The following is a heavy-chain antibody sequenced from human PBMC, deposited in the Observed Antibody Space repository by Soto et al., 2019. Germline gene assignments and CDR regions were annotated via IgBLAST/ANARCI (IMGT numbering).Heavy chain of an antibody. CDR2: MNPNSNNT. Sequence: QVQLVQSGAEVKTPGASVKVSCKASGYTFASYDINWVRQAPGHGLEWMGWMNPNSNNTGYAQKVQGRLTMTRDIALSIAYMELSSLRNEDTAGYYCARSDGYHFNWLDSWGQGTLVTVSA. V-gene: IGHV1-8*01. D-gene: IGHD2-21*01. CDR1: GYTFASYD. J-gene: IGHJ5*01. CDR3: ARSDGYHFNWLDS.